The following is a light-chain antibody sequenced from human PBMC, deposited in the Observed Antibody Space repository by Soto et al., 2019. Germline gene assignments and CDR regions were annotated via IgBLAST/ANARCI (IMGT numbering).Light chain of an antibody. Sequence: EIVMTQSPATLSVSPGEGATLSCRASQGIGSTLAWYQQKPGQTPRLLIYGASTRATGVPARFSGSGSGTDFTLTINSLQSEDFATYYCLQLNTYPWTFGQGTKVEIK. CDR1: QGIGST. CDR2: GAS. CDR3: LQLNTYPWT. J-gene: IGKJ1*01. V-gene: IGKV3-15*01.